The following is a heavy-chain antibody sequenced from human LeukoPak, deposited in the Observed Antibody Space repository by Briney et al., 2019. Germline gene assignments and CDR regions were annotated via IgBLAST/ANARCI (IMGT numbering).Heavy chain of an antibody. D-gene: IGHD3-10*01. CDR2: INEDGRNT. J-gene: IGHJ4*02. CDR3: AKYYGSGTYVTDH. V-gene: IGHV3-74*01. CDR1: GFTFSRYW. Sequence: PGGSLRLSCAASGFTFSRYWMHWVRQAPGKGLVWVSRINEDGRNTYYADSVKGRFTISRDNAKNTLYLQMNSLRAEDTALYYCAKYYGSGTYVTDHWGQGTLVTVSS.